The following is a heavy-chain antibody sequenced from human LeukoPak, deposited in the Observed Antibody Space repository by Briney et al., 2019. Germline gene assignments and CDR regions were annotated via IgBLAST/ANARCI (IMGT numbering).Heavy chain of an antibody. D-gene: IGHD3-10*01. CDR1: GFTLSYNN. J-gene: IGHJ6*03. Sequence: SGGSLRLSCAASGFTLSYNNMNWVRQAPGKGLEWVSSISSSSSYIYYADSVKGRFTISRDNAKNSLYLPMNSLRAEDTALYYCARLNAYYYGSYFYYYMDVWGKGTTVTVSS. CDR3: ARLNAYYYGSYFYYYMDV. V-gene: IGHV3-21*01. CDR2: ISSSSSYI.